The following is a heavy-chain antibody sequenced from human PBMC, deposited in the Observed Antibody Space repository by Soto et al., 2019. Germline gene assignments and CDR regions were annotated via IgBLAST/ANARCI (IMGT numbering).Heavy chain of an antibody. Sequence: QVQLVESGGGVVQPGRSLRLSCAASGFTFSSYGMHWVRQAPGKGLEWVAVISYDGSNKYYADSVKGRFTISRDNSKNTLYLQMNSLRAEDTAVYYCAKVTAATPGFDYWGQGTLVTVSS. CDR2: ISYDGSNK. CDR1: GFTFSSYG. V-gene: IGHV3-30*18. J-gene: IGHJ4*02. CDR3: AKVTAATPGFDY. D-gene: IGHD2-15*01.